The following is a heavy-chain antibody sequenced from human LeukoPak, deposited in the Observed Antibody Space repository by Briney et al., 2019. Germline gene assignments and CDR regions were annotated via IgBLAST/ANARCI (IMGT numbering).Heavy chain of an antibody. CDR3: AREDWYFDL. Sequence: WIRQPPGKGLEWIGYIYYSGSTYYNPSLKSRVTISVDTSKNQFSLKLSSVTAADTAVYYCAREDWYFDLWGRGTLVTVSS. V-gene: IGHV4-30-4*01. CDR2: IYYSGST. J-gene: IGHJ2*01.